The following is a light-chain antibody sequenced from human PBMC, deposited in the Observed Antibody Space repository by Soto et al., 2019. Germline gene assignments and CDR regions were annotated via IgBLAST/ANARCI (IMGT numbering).Light chain of an antibody. CDR1: QSVSSN. V-gene: IGKV3-15*01. CDR3: QQYNKWPT. J-gene: IGKJ1*01. CDR2: GAS. Sequence: EIVMTQSPATLSVSPGERATLSCRASQSVSSNLAWYQQKPGQAPRLLIYGASTWATGIPARFSGSGSETEFPLTISSMQSEDFAVYYCQQYNKWPTFGQGTKVAIK.